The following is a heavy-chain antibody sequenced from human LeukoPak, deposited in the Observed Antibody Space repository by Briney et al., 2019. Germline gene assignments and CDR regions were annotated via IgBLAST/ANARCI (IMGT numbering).Heavy chain of an antibody. CDR2: ISGSGGST. CDR1: GFTFSSYA. J-gene: IGHJ4*02. CDR3: AKDIGELPRLFGLSY. D-gene: IGHD1-26*01. Sequence: GGSLRLSCAASGFTFSSYAMSWVRQAPGKGLEWVSAISGSGGSTYYADSVKGRFTISRDNSKNTLYLQMNSLRAEDTAVYYCAKDIGELPRLFGLSYWGQGTLVTVSS. V-gene: IGHV3-23*01.